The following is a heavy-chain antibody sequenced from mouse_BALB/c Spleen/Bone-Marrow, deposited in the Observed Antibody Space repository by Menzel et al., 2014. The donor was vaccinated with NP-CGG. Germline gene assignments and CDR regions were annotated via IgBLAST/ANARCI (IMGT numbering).Heavy chain of an antibody. CDR2: IDISDGYT. CDR1: GYTFTDHW. CDR3: SRGGANVDY. Sequence: VKLVESGAELVMPGASVKMSCKASGYTFTDHWMHWVKQRPGQGLEWIGAIDISDGYTTYNQKFKGKATLTVDESSSTAYRQLSRLTAEDSAVYYCSRGGANVDYWGQGTTLTVSS. J-gene: IGHJ2*01. V-gene: IGHV1-69*01.